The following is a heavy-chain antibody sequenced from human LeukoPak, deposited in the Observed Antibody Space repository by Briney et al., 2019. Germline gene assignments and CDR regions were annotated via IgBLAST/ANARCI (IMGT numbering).Heavy chain of an antibody. J-gene: IGHJ6*02. CDR2: TYYRSKWYN. CDR3: ARDRSSGWSTQGYWYGMDV. V-gene: IGHV6-1*01. D-gene: IGHD6-19*01. Sequence: SQTLSLTCAISGDSVSSNSAAWNWIRQSPSRGLEWLGRTYYRSKWYNDYAVSVKSRITINPDTSKNQFSLQLNSVTPEDTAVYYCARDRSSGWSTQGYWYGMDVWGQGTTVTVSS. CDR1: GDSVSSNSAA.